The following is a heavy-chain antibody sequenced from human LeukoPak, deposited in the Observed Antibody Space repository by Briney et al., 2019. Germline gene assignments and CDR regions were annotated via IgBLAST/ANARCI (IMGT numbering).Heavy chain of an antibody. D-gene: IGHD4/OR15-4a*01. CDR1: GFTFSTYA. J-gene: IGHJ5*02. CDR3: ARESGANFYTVDL. CDR2: VSGFDGST. V-gene: IGHV3-23*01. Sequence: GGSLRLSCAASGFTFSTYAMTWVRLAPGKGLEWVSVVSGFDGSTYYGDSVKGRFTISRDNSKNTLYLQMNSLRDDDTAVYYCARESGANFYTVDLWGQGTLVTVSS.